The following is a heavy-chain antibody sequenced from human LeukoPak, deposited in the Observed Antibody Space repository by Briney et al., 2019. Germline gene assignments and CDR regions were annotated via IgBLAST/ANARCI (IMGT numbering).Heavy chain of an antibody. J-gene: IGHJ4*02. CDR3: ARHQDYYDSSGYYLDY. CDR1: GGSISSYY. D-gene: IGHD3-22*01. V-gene: IGHV4-59*08. CDR2: IYYSGST. Sequence: SETLSLTCTVSGGSISSYYWSWIRQPPGKGLEWIGHIYYSGSTNYNPSLKSRVTISVDTSKNQFSLKLSSVTAADTAVYYCARHQDYYDSSGYYLDYWGQGTLVTVSS.